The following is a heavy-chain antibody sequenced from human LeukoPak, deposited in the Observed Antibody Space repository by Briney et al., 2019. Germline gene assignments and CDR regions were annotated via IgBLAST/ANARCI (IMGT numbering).Heavy chain of an antibody. CDR2: ISGSGGST. CDR3: AKDHSRSNFDY. D-gene: IGHD2-21*01. CDR1: GFTFSSYV. J-gene: IGHJ4*02. Sequence: GGSLRLSCAASGFTFSSYVVSWVRQAPGQGLEWVSAISGSGGSTYYADSVKGRFTISRDNSKNTLYLQMNSLRAEDTAVYYCAKDHSRSNFDYWGQGTLVTVSS. V-gene: IGHV3-23*01.